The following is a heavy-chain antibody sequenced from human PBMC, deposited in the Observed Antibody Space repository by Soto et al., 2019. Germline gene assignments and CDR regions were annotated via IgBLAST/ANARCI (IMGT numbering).Heavy chain of an antibody. V-gene: IGHV4-30-2*01. D-gene: IGHD5-12*01. CDR3: ARADGSGYDDRVGGWTWFDP. CDR1: GGSISSGGYS. Sequence: PSETLSLTCAVSGGSISSGGYSWSWIRQPPGKGLEWIGYIYHSGSTYYNPSLKSRVTISVDRSKNQFSLKLSSVTAADTAVYYCARADGSGYDDRVGGWTWFDPWGQGTLVTVSS. J-gene: IGHJ5*02. CDR2: IYHSGST.